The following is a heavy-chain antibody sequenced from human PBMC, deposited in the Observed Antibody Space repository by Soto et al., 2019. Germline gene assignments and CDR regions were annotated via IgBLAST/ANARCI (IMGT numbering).Heavy chain of an antibody. CDR1: GDSISSNGVA. CDR2: TYCRSTCYN. D-gene: IGHD3-10*01. J-gene: IGHJ6*02. V-gene: IGHV6-1*01. CDR3: ARGKYSGFDV. Sequence: PSQTLSLPCAISGDSISSNGVAWKWISQSPSSGLEWLGRTYCRSTCYNDYAVSLKSRITVNPDTSNNPFSLQLSSVTPDDTAVYYCARGKYSGFDVWGQGTMVTVSS.